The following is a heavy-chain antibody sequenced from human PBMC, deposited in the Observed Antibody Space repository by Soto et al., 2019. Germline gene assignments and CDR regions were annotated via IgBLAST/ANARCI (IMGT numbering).Heavy chain of an antibody. V-gene: IGHV4-4*02. CDR2: IYHSGST. D-gene: IGHD3-22*01. J-gene: IGHJ4*02. CDR3: ARGGPGGYDSSWVRYIDY. Sequence: QVQLQESGPGLVKPSGTLSLTCAVSGGSISSSNWWSWVRQPPGKGLEWIGEIYHSGSTNYNPSLKSRVTISVDKSKNQFSLKLSSVTAADTAVYYCARGGPGGYDSSWVRYIDYWGQGTLVTVSS. CDR1: GGSISSSNW.